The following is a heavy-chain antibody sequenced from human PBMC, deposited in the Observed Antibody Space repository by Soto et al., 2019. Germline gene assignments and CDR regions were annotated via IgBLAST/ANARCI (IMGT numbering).Heavy chain of an antibody. V-gene: IGHV4-31*03. Sequence: NPSETLSLTCTVSGGSISSGGYYWSWIRQHPGKGLEWIGYIYYSGSTYYNPSLKSRVTISVDTSKNQFSLKLSSVTAADTAVYYCARYYDSSGYDYWGQGTLVTVSS. D-gene: IGHD3-22*01. J-gene: IGHJ4*02. CDR3: ARYYDSSGYDY. CDR1: GGSISSGGYY. CDR2: IYYSGST.